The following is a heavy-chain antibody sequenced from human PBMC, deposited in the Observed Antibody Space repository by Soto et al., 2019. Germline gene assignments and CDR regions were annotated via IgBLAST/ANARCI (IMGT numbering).Heavy chain of an antibody. V-gene: IGHV1-69*06. J-gene: IGHJ6*02. CDR1: GATFTNSV. CDR2: IIPLLGTV. Sequence: QGQLVQSGAEVKKPGSSVKVSCRASGATFTNSVITWVRKGPGQGLEFRGGIIPLLGTVDYAENFQGRVTLTAYKDTNTVYLEMRSLRYDDTAVYYCARSGLRRPHTPDRCGGLDVWGHGATVSV. CDR3: ARSGLRRPHTPDRCGGLDV. D-gene: IGHD1-26*01.